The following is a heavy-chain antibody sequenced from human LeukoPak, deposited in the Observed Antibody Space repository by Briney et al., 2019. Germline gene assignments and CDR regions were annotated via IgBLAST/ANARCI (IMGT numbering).Heavy chain of an antibody. CDR1: GYIFTNYY. CDR2: INPSGGGT. CDR3: ARGVHVRTYDSNHNRFDP. V-gene: IGHV1-46*01. Sequence: SVKVSCKASGYIFTNYYMYWMRQAPGQGLEWMGLINPSGGGTNYAQKFQGRVTMTRDMSTSTVYMELSSLRSEDTAVYYCARGVHVRTYDSNHNRFDPWGQGTLVTVSS. D-gene: IGHD3-22*01. J-gene: IGHJ5*02.